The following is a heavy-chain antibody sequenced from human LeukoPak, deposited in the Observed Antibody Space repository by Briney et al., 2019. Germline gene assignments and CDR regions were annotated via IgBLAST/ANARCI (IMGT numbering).Heavy chain of an antibody. J-gene: IGHJ5*02. D-gene: IGHD2-15*01. CDR3: ARDINCSGGNCNMP. Sequence: TSETLSLTCTVSGGSISSSSYYWGWIRQPPGKGLEWIGSIYYSGSTYYNPSLKSRVTISVDTSKNQLSLKLSSVTAADTAMYYCARDINCSGGNCNMPWGQGTLVTVSS. CDR2: IYYSGST. CDR1: GGSISSSSYY. V-gene: IGHV4-39*07.